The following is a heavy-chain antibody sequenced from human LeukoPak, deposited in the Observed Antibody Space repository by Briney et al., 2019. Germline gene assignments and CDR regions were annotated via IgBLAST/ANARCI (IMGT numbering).Heavy chain of an antibody. J-gene: IGHJ4*02. D-gene: IGHD3-22*01. CDR3: ATYYDTSGYRFDY. CDR1: GFTFGDYA. Sequence: PRGSLRLSCTASGFTFGDYAMSWIRQPPGKGLEWIGEVLRSGSTNYNPSLKSRVTMSIDKSKNQFSLKVNSVTAADTAVYYCATYYDTSGYRFDYWGQGTLVTVSS. V-gene: IGHV4-34*12. CDR2: VLRSGST.